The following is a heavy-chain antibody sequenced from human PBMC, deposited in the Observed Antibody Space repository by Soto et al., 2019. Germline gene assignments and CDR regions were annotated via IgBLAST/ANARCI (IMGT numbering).Heavy chain of an antibody. Sequence: QVQLVESGGGLVKPGGSLRLSCAASNFIFSDYDLSWIRQAPGKGLEWVSYISNSGTTVYYADSVKGRFTISRDNVKKSLYLQMNSLRAEDTAVYYCARDTLPTDFGLGWDVWGQGTTVTVSS. J-gene: IGHJ6*02. V-gene: IGHV3-11*01. CDR3: ARDTLPTDFGLGWDV. D-gene: IGHD4-17*01. CDR2: ISNSGTTV. CDR1: NFIFSDYD.